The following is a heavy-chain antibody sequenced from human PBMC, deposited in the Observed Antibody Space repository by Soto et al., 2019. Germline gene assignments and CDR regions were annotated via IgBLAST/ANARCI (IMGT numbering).Heavy chain of an antibody. D-gene: IGHD1-1*01. CDR2: IYYSGST. CDR1: GGSISSSSYY. J-gene: IGHJ4*02. Sequence: QLQLQESGPGLVKPSETLSLTCTVSGGSISSSSYYWGWIRQPPGKGLEWIGSIYYSGSTYYNPSLKSRVTISVDTSKNQFSLKLSSVTAADTAVYYCARQPYNWNDSPYYFDYWGQGTLVTVSS. CDR3: ARQPYNWNDSPYYFDY. V-gene: IGHV4-39*01.